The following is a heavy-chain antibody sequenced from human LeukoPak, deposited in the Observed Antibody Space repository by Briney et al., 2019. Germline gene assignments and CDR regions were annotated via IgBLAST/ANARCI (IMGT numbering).Heavy chain of an antibody. J-gene: IGHJ3*02. Sequence: ASVKVSCKASGYTFTDYHIYWVRQAPGQGLEWMGWINPDSGGTSYGQKFQGRVSLTRDTSISTDYMELSSLTSDDTAIYYCASDNSKMRDNGFDTWGQGTMVTVSS. CDR1: GYTFTDYH. CDR2: INPDSGGT. CDR3: ASDNSKMRDNGFDT. D-gene: IGHD1-20*01. V-gene: IGHV1-2*02.